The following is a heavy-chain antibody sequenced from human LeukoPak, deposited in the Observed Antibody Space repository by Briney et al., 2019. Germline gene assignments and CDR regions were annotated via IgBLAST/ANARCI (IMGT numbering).Heavy chain of an antibody. CDR2: ISHDGSKQ. D-gene: IGHD1-26*01. J-gene: IGHJ4*02. CDR1: GFTFSTAW. V-gene: IGHV3-30*03. CDR3: VQAWELPDC. Sequence: GGSLRLSCAASGFTFSTAWMTWVRQAPGKGLEWVALISHDGSKQSYADSVKGRFTISRDNSKNTLYLQMNNLRADDTAVYYCVQAWELPDCWGQGTLVTVSS.